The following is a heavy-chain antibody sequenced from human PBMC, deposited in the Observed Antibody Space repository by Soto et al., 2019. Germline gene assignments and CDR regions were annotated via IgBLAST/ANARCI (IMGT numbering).Heavy chain of an antibody. CDR3: ARNKKWLLLDY. D-gene: IGHD3-22*01. CDR1: GGSISSGGYS. J-gene: IGHJ4*02. V-gene: IGHV4-30-2*01. CDR2: IYHSGST. Sequence: PSETLSLTCAVSGGSISSGGYSWSWIRQPPGKGLEWIGYIYHSGSTYYNPSLKSRVTISVDRSKNQFSLKLSSVTAADTAVYYCARNKKWLLLDYWGQGTLVTVSS.